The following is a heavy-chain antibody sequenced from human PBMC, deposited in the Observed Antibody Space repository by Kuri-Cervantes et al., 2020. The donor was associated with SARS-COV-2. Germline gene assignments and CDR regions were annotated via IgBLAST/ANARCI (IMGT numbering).Heavy chain of an antibody. D-gene: IGHD2-2*02. CDR2: INHSGNA. CDR1: GGSFSGYY. Sequence: ESLKISCAVYGGSFSGYYWNWIRQPPGKGLEWIGEINHSGNANYNPSFKSRVTISVDTSKNQFSLRLSSVIAADTAVYYCARGREGVEPATVLGLGFYYYYFMDVWGRGTTVTVSS. J-gene: IGHJ6*03. V-gene: IGHV4-34*01. CDR3: ARGREGVEPATVLGLGFYYYYFMDV.